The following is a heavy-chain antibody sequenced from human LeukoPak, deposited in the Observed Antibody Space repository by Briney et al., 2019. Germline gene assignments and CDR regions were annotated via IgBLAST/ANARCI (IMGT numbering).Heavy chain of an antibody. CDR2: IDASDSYT. V-gene: IGHV5-10-1*01. D-gene: IGHD2-15*01. CDR1: GFTFTNYW. Sequence: GESLKISCEASGFTFTNYWIVWVRQMPGKGLEWMGRIDASDSYTNYSPSLQGHVTISADKSINTAYLQWSSLKASDTAMYYCARGLRGGPSGGGLDYWGQGTLVTVSS. J-gene: IGHJ4*02. CDR3: ARGLRGGPSGGGLDY.